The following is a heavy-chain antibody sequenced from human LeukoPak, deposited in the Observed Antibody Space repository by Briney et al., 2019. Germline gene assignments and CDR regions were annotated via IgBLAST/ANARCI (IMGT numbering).Heavy chain of an antibody. D-gene: IGHD3-3*01. J-gene: IGHJ3*02. V-gene: IGHV3-48*03. CDR2: ISSSGSTI. CDR1: GFTFSSYG. Sequence: GGSLRLSCAASGFTFSSYGMNWVRQAPGKGLEWVSYISSSGSTIYYADSVKGRFTISRDNAKNSLYLQMNSLRAEDTAVYYCARVLKNYDFWSGYYRGGIADFDIWGQGTMVTVSS. CDR3: ARVLKNYDFWSGYYRGGIADFDI.